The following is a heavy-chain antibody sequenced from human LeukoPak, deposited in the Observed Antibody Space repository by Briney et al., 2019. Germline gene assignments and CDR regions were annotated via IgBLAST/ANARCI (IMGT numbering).Heavy chain of an antibody. D-gene: IGHD6-19*01. CDR3: AKDRRGIAVAGTSDY. J-gene: IGHJ4*02. CDR2: ISGSGDST. CDR1: GFTFINYA. V-gene: IGHV3-23*01. Sequence: GGSLRLSCAASGFTFINYAMNWVRQAPGKGLEWVASISGSGDSTYYADPVKGRFTISRDNSKNTLYLQMNSLRAEDTAVYYCAKDRRGIAVAGTSDYWGQGTLVTVSS.